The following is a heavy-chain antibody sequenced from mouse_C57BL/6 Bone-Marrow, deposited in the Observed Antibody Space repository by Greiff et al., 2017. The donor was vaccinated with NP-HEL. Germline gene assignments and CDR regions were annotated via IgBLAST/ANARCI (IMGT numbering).Heavy chain of an antibody. D-gene: IGHD2-1*01. CDR3: ARYGNYLLYAMDY. J-gene: IGHJ4*01. CDR1: FFPIPPPS. CDR2: IDPANGNT. Sequence: VQLQQSVAELVRTGAAGKWACPASFFPIPPPSLPFFTHIPEQGLEWIGRIDPANGNTKYAPKFQGKATITADTSSNTAYLQLSSLTSEDTAIYYCARYGNYLLYAMDYWGQGTSVTVSS. V-gene: IGHV14-3*01.